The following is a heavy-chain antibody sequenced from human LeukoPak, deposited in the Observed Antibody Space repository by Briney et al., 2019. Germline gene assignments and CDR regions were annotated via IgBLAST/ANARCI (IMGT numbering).Heavy chain of an antibody. Sequence: SETLSLTCTVSGGSITGYYWSWIRQPPGKGLEWVGYIFSSGSTNYNPSLKSRVTISLDTSKSQFSLKLISVTASDTAVYYCARLTKFLTTYYPTPWGQGTLVAVSS. CDR2: IFSSGST. J-gene: IGHJ5*02. D-gene: IGHD2/OR15-2a*01. CDR1: GGSITGYY. V-gene: IGHV4-59*08. CDR3: ARLTKFLTTYYPTP.